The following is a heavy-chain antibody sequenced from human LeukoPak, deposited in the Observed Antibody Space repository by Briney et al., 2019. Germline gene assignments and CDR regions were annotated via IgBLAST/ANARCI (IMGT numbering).Heavy chain of an antibody. J-gene: IGHJ4*02. V-gene: IGHV3-66*01. D-gene: IGHD3-22*01. CDR1: GFTVSSNY. Sequence: PGGSLRLSCAASGFTVSSNYMSWVHQAPGKGLEWVSVIYSGGSTYYADSVKGGFTISRDNSKNTLYLQMNSLRAEDTAVYYCAREGRGYYDYWGQGTLVTVSS. CDR2: IYSGGST. CDR3: AREGRGYYDY.